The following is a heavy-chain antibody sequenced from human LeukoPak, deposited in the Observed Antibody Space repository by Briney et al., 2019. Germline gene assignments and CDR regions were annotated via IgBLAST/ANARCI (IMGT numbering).Heavy chain of an antibody. V-gene: IGHV1-2*02. CDR1: GYTFTGYY. CDR2: INPNSGDT. J-gene: IGHJ4*02. Sequence: ASVKVSCKASGYTFTGYYMDWVRQAPGQGLEWIGWINPNSGDTNYAQKFQGRVTMTGDTSISTAYMELRRLTSDDTAVYYCARSIVGSTVGYWGQGTLVTVSS. CDR3: ARSIVGSTVGY. D-gene: IGHD1-26*01.